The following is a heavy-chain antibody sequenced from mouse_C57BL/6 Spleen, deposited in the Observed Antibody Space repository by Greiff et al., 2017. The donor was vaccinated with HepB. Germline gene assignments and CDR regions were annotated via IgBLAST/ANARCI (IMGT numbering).Heavy chain of an antibody. CDR2: IWSGGST. V-gene: IGHV2-2*01. J-gene: IGHJ4*01. CDR3: ARGGIRRSFNAMDY. Sequence: QVQLQQSGPGLVQPSQRLSITCTVSGFSLTSYGVHWVRQSPGKGLEWLGVIWSGGSTDYNAAFISRLSISKDNSKSQVFFKMNSLQADDTAIYYCARGGIRRSFNAMDYWGQGTSVTVSS. D-gene: IGHD2-4*01. CDR1: GFSLTSYG.